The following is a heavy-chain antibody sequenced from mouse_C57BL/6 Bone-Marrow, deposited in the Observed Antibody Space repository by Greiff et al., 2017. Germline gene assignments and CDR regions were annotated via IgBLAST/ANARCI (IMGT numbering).Heavy chain of an antibody. Sequence: EVQRVESGGGLVKPGGSLKLSCAASGFTFSSYAMSWVRQTPEKRLEWVATISDGGSYTFYPDNVKGRFTISRDKAKNKLDLQISQLKAEETAMDYCARDRNRYAMDYWGQGTSVTVSS. V-gene: IGHV5-4*01. CDR3: ARDRNRYAMDY. J-gene: IGHJ4*01. CDR2: ISDGGSYT. CDR1: GFTFSSYA.